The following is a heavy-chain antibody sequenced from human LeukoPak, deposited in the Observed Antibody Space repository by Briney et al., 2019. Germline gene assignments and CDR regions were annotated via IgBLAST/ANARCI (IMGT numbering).Heavy chain of an antibody. CDR3: AKDLAAPDDY. Sequence: GRSLRLSCAASGFTFSSYGMHWVRQAPGKGLEWVAVISYDGSNKYYADSVKGRFTISRDNSKNTLYLQMNSLRAEDTAVYYCAKDLAAPDDYWGQGTLVTVSS. J-gene: IGHJ4*02. D-gene: IGHD6-13*01. V-gene: IGHV3-30*18. CDR2: ISYDGSNK. CDR1: GFTFSSYG.